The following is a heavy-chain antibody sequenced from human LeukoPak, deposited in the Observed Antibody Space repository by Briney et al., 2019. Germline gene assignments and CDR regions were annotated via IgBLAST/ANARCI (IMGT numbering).Heavy chain of an antibody. CDR3: ARDNYAGANWFDP. J-gene: IGHJ5*02. V-gene: IGHV1-69*05. CDR2: IIPIFGTA. D-gene: IGHD1-7*01. Sequence: ASVKVSCKASGGTFSSYAISWVRQAPGQGLEWMGGIIPIFGTANYGQKFQGRVTITTDESTSTTYMELSSLRSEDTAVFYCARDNYAGANWFDPWGQGTLVTVSS. CDR1: GGTFSSYA.